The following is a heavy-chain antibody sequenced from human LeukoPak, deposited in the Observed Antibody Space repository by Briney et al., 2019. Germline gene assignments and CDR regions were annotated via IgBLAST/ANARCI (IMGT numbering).Heavy chain of an antibody. CDR3: VRQLDSSCHYMDV. Sequence: GGSLRLSCAACGLNLNSYNMKWVRQAPGKGLEWVSFLSRSGHAIYYADSVKGRFTISRDSAKNSLSLQMDSLRGDDTAVYYCVRQLDSSCHYMDVWGKGTTVTVSS. CDR2: LSRSGHAI. CDR1: GLNLNSYN. V-gene: IGHV3-48*01. J-gene: IGHJ6*03. D-gene: IGHD4-11*01.